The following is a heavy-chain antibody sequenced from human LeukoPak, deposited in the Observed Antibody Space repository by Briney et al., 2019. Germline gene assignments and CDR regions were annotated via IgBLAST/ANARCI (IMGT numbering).Heavy chain of an antibody. V-gene: IGHV3-66*01. J-gene: IGHJ4*02. D-gene: IGHD6-6*01. CDR2: IYSGGTT. CDR1: GLTVSRNY. CDR3: ARYEYSSSGPFDY. Sequence: GGSLRLSCAGYGLTVSRNYMSWVRQAPGKGLEWVSVIYSGGTTYYADSVKGRFTISRDNPKNTLNLQMNSLRADDTAVYYCARYEYSSSGPFDYWGQGTLVTVSS.